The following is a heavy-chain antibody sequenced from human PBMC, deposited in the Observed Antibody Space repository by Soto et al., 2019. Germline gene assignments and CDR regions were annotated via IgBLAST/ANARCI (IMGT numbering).Heavy chain of an antibody. CDR1: GFTFSSFA. CDR3: AGVYYGGNSVNDY. D-gene: IGHD2-8*01. CDR2: TSYDGSNK. J-gene: IGHJ4*02. V-gene: IGHV3-30-3*01. Sequence: GGSLRLSCAGSGFTFSSFAMSWFLHAPFKGLEWVAATSYDGSNKYYADSVKGRFIISRDNSKNTLDLLLNTLRAEDTAVYYCAGVYYGGNSVNDYWGQGTPVTVSS.